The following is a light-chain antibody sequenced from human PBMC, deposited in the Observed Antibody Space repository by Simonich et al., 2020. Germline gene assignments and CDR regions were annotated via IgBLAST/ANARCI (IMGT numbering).Light chain of an antibody. V-gene: IGLV4-69*01. CDR3: QTWGTGIRV. CDR1: SGHSSYA. CDR2: LISDGSH. Sequence: QLVLTQSPSASASLGASVKLTCTLSSGHSSYAIAWHQQQPKKGPRYLRKLISDGSHRKGDGIPDRFSGSSSGAERYLTISSLQSEDEADYYCQTWGTGIRVFGGGTKLTVL. J-gene: IGLJ3*02.